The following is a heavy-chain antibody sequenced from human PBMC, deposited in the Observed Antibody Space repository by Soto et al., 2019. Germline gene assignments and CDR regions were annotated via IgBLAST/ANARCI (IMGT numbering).Heavy chain of an antibody. CDR3: RVFLGGMDV. CDR1: GVIFSDHY. CDR2: TRNKANSYTT. D-gene: IGHD7-27*01. Sequence: EVQLVESGGNLVQPGGSLRLSCAVSGVIFSDHYMDWVRQAPGKGLEWVGRTRNKANSYTTEYAASVKGRFTISRDDSKKTLYLQMNSLKIDDTAVYYCRVFLGGMDVWGQGTTVIVSS. J-gene: IGHJ6*02. V-gene: IGHV3-72*01.